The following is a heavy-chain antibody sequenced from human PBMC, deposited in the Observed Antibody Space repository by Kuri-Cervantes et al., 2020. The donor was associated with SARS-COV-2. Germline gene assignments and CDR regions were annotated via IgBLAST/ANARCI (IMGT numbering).Heavy chain of an antibody. Sequence: SETLSLTCAVSGYSISSGYYWGWIRQPPGKGLEWIGSIYHSGSTYYNPSLKSRVTISVDTSKNQFSLKLSSVTAADTAVYYCARDLGGYLYHWGQGTLVTVSS. CDR3: ARDLGGYLYH. J-gene: IGHJ4*02. CDR2: IYHSGST. CDR1: GYSISSGYY. V-gene: IGHV4-38-2*02. D-gene: IGHD1-26*01.